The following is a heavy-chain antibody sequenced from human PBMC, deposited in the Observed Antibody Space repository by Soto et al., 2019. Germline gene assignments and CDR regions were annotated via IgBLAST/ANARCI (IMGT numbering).Heavy chain of an antibody. CDR2: ISTYNGNT. D-gene: IGHD6-19*01. CDR1: SETFASYD. Sequence: ASGKVSCKASSETFASYDITWVRQAPGQGLEWMGWISTYNGNTKYAQNVQGRVSMTTDTSTSTAYMELRSLKSDDTAVYYCARVTRGSGDWFDPWGQGTLVTVSS. V-gene: IGHV1-18*01. CDR3: ARVTRGSGDWFDP. J-gene: IGHJ5*02.